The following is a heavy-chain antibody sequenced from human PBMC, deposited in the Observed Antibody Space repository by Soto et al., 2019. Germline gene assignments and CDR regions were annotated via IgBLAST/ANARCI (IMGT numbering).Heavy chain of an antibody. Sequence: EVQLVESGGGLVQPGGSRKLSCAASGFTFSGSAMHWVRQASGKGLAWVGRIRSKANCYATAYAASGKGRFTITRDDSKDKAYLQMNSLKTEDTAVYYCTSPAYCISTSCYPGYWGQGTLVTVSS. CDR3: TSPAYCISTSCYPGY. CDR2: IRSKANCYAT. D-gene: IGHD2-2*01. CDR1: GFTFSGSA. J-gene: IGHJ4*02. V-gene: IGHV3-73*01.